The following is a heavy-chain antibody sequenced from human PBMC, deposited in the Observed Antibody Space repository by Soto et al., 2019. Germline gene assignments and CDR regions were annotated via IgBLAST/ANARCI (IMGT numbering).Heavy chain of an antibody. J-gene: IGHJ4*02. CDR1: GFTFSSYA. CDR2: ISGSGGST. CDR3: AKDYLYYYDSSGPTKAIDD. V-gene: IGHV3-23*01. D-gene: IGHD3-22*01. Sequence: PGGSLRLSCAASGFTFSSYAMRWVRQAPGRGLEWVSAISGSGGSTYYADYVKGRFTISRDSSKNTLYLQMNSLRAEDTAVYYCAKDYLYYYDSSGPTKAIDDWGQGTLVTVSS.